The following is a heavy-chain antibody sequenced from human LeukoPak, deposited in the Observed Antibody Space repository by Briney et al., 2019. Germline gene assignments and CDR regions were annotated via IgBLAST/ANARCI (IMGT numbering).Heavy chain of an antibody. Sequence: ASVKVSCKASGYTFTSYYIHWVRQAPGQGLEWMGFINPSGGSTSYAQKFQGRLTMTRDMSTSTVYMELSSLRSEDTAVYYCARNVGSGLDYWGQGTLVTVSS. J-gene: IGHJ4*02. CDR1: GYTFTSYY. V-gene: IGHV1-46*01. D-gene: IGHD3-10*01. CDR3: ARNVGSGLDY. CDR2: INPSGGST.